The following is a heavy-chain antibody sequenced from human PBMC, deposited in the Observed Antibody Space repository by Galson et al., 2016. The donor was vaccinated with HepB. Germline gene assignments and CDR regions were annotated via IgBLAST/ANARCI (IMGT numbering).Heavy chain of an antibody. V-gene: IGHV4-34*01. D-gene: IGHD6-6*01. CDR1: GGSFSGYY. J-gene: IGHJ4*02. Sequence: ETLSLTCAVYGGSFSGYYWSWIRQPPGKGLEWIGEINHSGSTNYNPSLKSRVTISVDTSTNQFSLKLSSVTAADTAVYYCATEGFSSSSGGHYWGQGTLVTVSS. CDR3: ATEGFSSSSGGHY. CDR2: INHSGST.